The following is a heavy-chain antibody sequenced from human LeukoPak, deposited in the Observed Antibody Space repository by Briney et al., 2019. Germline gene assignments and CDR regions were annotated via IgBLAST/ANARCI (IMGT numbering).Heavy chain of an antibody. D-gene: IGHD3-10*01. CDR2: MNPNSGNT. J-gene: IGHJ4*02. CDR3: ARAGPSYGSGSSIEKLDY. V-gene: IGHV1-8*01. Sequence: ASVKVSCKASGYTFTSYDINWVRQATGQGLEWMGWMNPNSGNTGYAQKFQGRVTMTRNTSISTAYMELSSLRSEDTAVYYCARAGPSYGSGSSIEKLDYWGQGTLVTVSS. CDR1: GYTFTSYD.